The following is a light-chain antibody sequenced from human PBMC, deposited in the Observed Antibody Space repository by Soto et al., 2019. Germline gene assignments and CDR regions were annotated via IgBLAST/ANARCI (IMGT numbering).Light chain of an antibody. Sequence: QSALTQPASVSGYLGQSITISCTGTSSDVGGYNYVSWYQHHPGRAPKLLIYEVNIRPSGVSSHFSVSKSGNTASLTIAGLQAEDEADYYCSSYTDTSTFVFGTGTKVTVL. CDR3: SSYTDTSTFV. J-gene: IGLJ1*01. CDR2: EVN. V-gene: IGLV2-14*01. CDR1: SSDVGGYNY.